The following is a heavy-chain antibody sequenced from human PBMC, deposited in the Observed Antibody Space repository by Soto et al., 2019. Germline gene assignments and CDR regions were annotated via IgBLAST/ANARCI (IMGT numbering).Heavy chain of an antibody. Sequence: QVQLQQWGAGLLKPSETLSLTCAVYGGSFSGYYWSWIRQPPGKGLEWIGEINHSGSTNYNPSLNSRVSISVDTSKSQCALELSSVIAADTAVYYCARVGKGFWSGRAPFDYWGQGTLVTVSS. CDR1: GGSFSGYY. J-gene: IGHJ4*02. V-gene: IGHV4-34*01. D-gene: IGHD3-3*01. CDR3: ARVGKGFWSGRAPFDY. CDR2: INHSGST.